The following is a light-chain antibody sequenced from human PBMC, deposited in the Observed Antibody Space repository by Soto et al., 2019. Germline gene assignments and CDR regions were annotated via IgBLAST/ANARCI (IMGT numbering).Light chain of an antibody. CDR3: QQYGTPRSVT. J-gene: IGKJ5*01. Sequence: EIVMTQSPGTLSLSPGEEATLSCRASQSVDSNYLAWYQQKPGQTPRLIIYGASGRADGIPHRFSGSGFGTDFTLTISKVEPEDFAVYYCQQYGTPRSVTFCQGTRLDI. CDR1: QSVDSNY. CDR2: GAS. V-gene: IGKV3-20*01.